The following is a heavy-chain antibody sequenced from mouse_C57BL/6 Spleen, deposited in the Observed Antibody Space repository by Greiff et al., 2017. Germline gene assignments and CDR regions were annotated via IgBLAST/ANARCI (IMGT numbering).Heavy chain of an antibody. CDR2: IYPSDSET. J-gene: IGHJ2*01. D-gene: IGHD2-3*01. V-gene: IGHV1-61*01. CDR3: ALPYDGYSLDY. Sequence: QVQLQQPGAELVRPGSSVKLSCKASGYTFTSYWMAWVKQRPGQGLEWIGNIYPSDSETHYNQKFKDKATLTVDKSSSTAYMQLSSLTSEDSAVYYCALPYDGYSLDYWGQGTTLTVSS. CDR1: GYTFTSYW.